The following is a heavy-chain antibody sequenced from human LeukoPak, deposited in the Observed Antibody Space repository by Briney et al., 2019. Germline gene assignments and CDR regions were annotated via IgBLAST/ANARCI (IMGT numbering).Heavy chain of an antibody. Sequence: PGGSLRLSCAASGFSFSSYGMHRVRQAPGKGLEWVAVISYDGSNKYYADSVKGRFTISRDNSKNTLYLQMNSLRAEDTAVYYCARDLDEVVVVPGVPDFWGQGTLVTVSS. V-gene: IGHV3-30*19. D-gene: IGHD2-15*01. CDR3: ARDLDEVVVVPGVPDF. J-gene: IGHJ4*02. CDR1: GFSFSSYG. CDR2: ISYDGSNK.